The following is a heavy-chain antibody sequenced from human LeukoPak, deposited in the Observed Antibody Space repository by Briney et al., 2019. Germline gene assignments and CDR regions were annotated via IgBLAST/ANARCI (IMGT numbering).Heavy chain of an antibody. Sequence: SVTLSFTCDVSGGSVTSTNWWAWVRQPPGKGLEWIGEVDLDGRTNYNPSLKSGLIMSVDLPENHISLKLTSVTAADTAVYYCAREGGFYRPLDYSGEGTLVTVSS. D-gene: IGHD3-3*01. CDR2: VDLDGRT. CDR1: GGSVTSTNW. CDR3: AREGGFYRPLDY. V-gene: IGHV4-4*02. J-gene: IGHJ4*02.